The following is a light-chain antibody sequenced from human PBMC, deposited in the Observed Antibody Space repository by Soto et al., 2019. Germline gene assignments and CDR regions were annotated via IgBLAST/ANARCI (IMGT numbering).Light chain of an antibody. CDR3: QQYNNWPIT. CDR2: GAS. Sequence: IAMKQSPTTLSVSAGERVTLSCRASQSVSSNLAWYQQKPGQAPRLLIYGASTRATGIPARFSGSGSGTEFTLTISSLQSEDFAVYYCQQYNNWPITFGQGTRLEIK. J-gene: IGKJ5*01. V-gene: IGKV3-15*01. CDR1: QSVSSN.